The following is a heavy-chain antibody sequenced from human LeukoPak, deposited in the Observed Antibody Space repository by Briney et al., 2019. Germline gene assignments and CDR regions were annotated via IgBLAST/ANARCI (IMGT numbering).Heavy chain of an antibody. CDR3: AKDPIAAAGNFDY. Sequence: GGSLRLSCAASGFTFDDYAMHWVRQAPGKGPEWVSGISWNSGSIGYADSVKGRFSISRDNAKNSLYLQMNSLRAEDTALYYCAKDPIAAAGNFDYWGQGTLVTVSS. CDR2: ISWNSGSI. CDR1: GFTFDDYA. V-gene: IGHV3-9*01. J-gene: IGHJ4*02. D-gene: IGHD6-13*01.